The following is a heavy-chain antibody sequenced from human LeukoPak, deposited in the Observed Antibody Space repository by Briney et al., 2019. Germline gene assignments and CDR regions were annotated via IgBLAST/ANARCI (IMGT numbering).Heavy chain of an antibody. D-gene: IGHD4-23*01. CDR2: ITPNSGAT. CDR1: GYTFTGYY. Sequence: ASVKVSCKASGYTFTGYYMHWVRQAPGQGLEWMGWITPNSGATNYAQKFQGRVTMTRDTSISTAYMELTSLRSDDTAVYYCARRVAYGGDYWGQGTLVTVSS. V-gene: IGHV1-2*02. CDR3: ARRVAYGGDY. J-gene: IGHJ4*02.